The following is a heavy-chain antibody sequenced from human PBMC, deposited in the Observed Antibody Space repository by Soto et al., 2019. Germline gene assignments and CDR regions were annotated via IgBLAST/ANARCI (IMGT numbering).Heavy chain of an antibody. J-gene: IGHJ4*02. CDR3: ARAPYYGSGSYIDY. CDR1: GGSISSYY. Sequence: SETLSLTCTVSGGSISSYYWSWIRQPPGKELEWIGYIYYSGSTNYNPSLKSRVTISVDTSKNQFSLKLSSVTAADTAVYYCARAPYYGSGSYIDYWGQGTLVTVSS. CDR2: IYYSGST. D-gene: IGHD3-10*01. V-gene: IGHV4-59*01.